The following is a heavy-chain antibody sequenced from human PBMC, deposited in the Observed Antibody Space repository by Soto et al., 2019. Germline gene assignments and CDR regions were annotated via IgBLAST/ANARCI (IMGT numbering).Heavy chain of an antibody. CDR3: ARTTTYSRLGEH. Sequence: ASVKVSCKASGYTFTSHGISWVRQAPGQRLEWVGWINPNDDNTVNEQKFQDRVTLTTDTSTSTVYMELRSLTSDDTAFYYCARTTTYSRLGEHWGQGTLVRVSS. D-gene: IGHD6-13*01. J-gene: IGHJ4*02. V-gene: IGHV1-18*04. CDR1: GYTFTSHG. CDR2: INPNDDNT.